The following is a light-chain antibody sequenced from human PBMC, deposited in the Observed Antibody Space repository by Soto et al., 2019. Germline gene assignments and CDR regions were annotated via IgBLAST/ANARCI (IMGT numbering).Light chain of an antibody. V-gene: IGKV3-11*01. Sequence: EIVLTQSPATLSLSPGERATLSCRASQSVSIYLAWYQQKPGQAPRLLIYDASNRATGIPARFSGSGSGTDFTLTISSLEPEDFAVYYCQQRSNWPPITFGQGTRLVIK. CDR1: QSVSIY. CDR3: QQRSNWPPIT. J-gene: IGKJ5*01. CDR2: DAS.